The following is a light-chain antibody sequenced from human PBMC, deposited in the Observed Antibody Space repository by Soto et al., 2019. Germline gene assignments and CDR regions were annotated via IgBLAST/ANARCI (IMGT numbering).Light chain of an antibody. CDR3: CSYAGSYTWV. CDR1: SSDVGGYNF. J-gene: IGLJ3*02. CDR2: EVS. Sequence: QSALTQPRSVSGSPGQSVTICCTGTSSDVGGYNFVSWYQQHPGKAPKLMIYEVSKRPSGVPDRFSGSKSGNTASLTISGLQAEDEADYYCCSYAGSYTWVFGGGTKLTVL. V-gene: IGLV2-11*01.